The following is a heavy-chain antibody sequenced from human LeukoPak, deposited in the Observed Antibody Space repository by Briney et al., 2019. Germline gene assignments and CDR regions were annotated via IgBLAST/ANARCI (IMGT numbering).Heavy chain of an antibody. D-gene: IGHD3-22*01. CDR2: IYYSGST. CDR3: ARDRYYYDSSGYYHDAFDI. J-gene: IGHJ3*02. V-gene: IGHV4-59*01. CDR1: GGSISSYY. Sequence: SETLSLTCTVSGGSISSYYWSWIRQPPGKGLEWIGYIYYSGSTNYNPSLKSRVTISVVTSKNQFSLKLSSVTAADTAVYYCARDRYYYDSSGYYHDAFDIWGQGTMVTVSS.